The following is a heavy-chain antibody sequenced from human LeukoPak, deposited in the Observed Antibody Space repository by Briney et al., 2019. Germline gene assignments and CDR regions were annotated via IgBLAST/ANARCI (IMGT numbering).Heavy chain of an antibody. CDR2: FDPEEGEA. J-gene: IGHJ5*02. CDR3: ASTRIPMLRGPFDP. D-gene: IGHD3-10*01. CDR1: GYTLTELS. Sequence: EASVKVSCKVSGYTLTELSMHWVRQVPGKGLEWMGGFDPEEGEAIYAQTFQGRVTMTEDTSTDTAYMELSSLRSGDTAVYYCASTRIPMLRGPFDPWGQGTLVTVSS. V-gene: IGHV1-24*01.